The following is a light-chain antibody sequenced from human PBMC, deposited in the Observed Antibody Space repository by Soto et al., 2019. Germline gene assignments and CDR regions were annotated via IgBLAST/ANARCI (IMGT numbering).Light chain of an antibody. CDR2: GAS. V-gene: IGKV3-20*01. CDR1: QSVSSSY. J-gene: IGKJ4*01. Sequence: DIVLTQSPGTLSLSPGERATLSCRSSQSVSSSYLAWYQQKPGQAPRLITYGASSRATGIPDRFSGSWSGTDFTLTISRLEPEDVAVYYCQQYGSSPLTLGGGTKVDIK. CDR3: QQYGSSPLT.